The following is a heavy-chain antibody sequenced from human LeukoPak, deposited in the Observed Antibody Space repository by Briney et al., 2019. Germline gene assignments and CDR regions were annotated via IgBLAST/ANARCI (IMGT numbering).Heavy chain of an antibody. Sequence: GASVKVSCKASGYDFTKYAVQWVRQAPGQRLEWMGWIDAGNGRTKYSQDFQGRVTMTTDTSTSTAHMELRSLRSDDTAVYYCARQGYSGHSQGAADYWGQGTLVTVSS. CDR3: ARQGYSGHSQGAADY. CDR1: GYDFTKYA. D-gene: IGHD4-23*01. J-gene: IGHJ4*02. V-gene: IGHV1-3*01. CDR2: IDAGNGRT.